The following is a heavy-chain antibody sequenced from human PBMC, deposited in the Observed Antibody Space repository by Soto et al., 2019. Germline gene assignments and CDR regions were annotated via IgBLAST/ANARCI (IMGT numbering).Heavy chain of an antibody. J-gene: IGHJ6*03. CDR1: GYSFTSYW. CDR3: ARSRYYDFWSGYYTGNLYYYYYMDV. CDR2: IYPGDSDT. V-gene: IGHV5-51*01. Sequence: VESLKISCKGSGYSFTSYWIGWVRQMPGKGLEWMGIIYPGDSDTRYSPSFQGQVTISADKSISTAYLQWSSLKASDTAMYYCARSRYYDFWSGYYTGNLYYYYYMDVWGKGTTVTVS. D-gene: IGHD3-3*01.